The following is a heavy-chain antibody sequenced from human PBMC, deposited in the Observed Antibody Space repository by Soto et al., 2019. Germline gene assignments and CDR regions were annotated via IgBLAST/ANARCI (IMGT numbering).Heavy chain of an antibody. Sequence: GVSLRLSCSASGFTFSNAWMSWVRQAPGKGLEWVGRIKSKTDGGTADYAAPVKGRFTISRDDSKNTLYLQMNSLKTEDTAVYYCTVRPKAKGYFQHWGQGTLVTVYS. J-gene: IGHJ1*01. CDR1: GFTFSNAW. CDR3: TVRPKAKGYFQH. V-gene: IGHV3-15*01. CDR2: IKSKTDGGTA.